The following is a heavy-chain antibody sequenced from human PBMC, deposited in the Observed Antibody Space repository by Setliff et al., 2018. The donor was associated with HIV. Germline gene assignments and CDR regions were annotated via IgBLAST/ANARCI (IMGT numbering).Heavy chain of an antibody. CDR3: ARDPAPSSSASYFQH. Sequence: ASVKVSCKASGYTFTGYNVHWVRQAPGQRLERMGRIIPKSGGTNYAQNFQGRVTMTRDTSTSTVYMELSSLRSEDTAVYYCARDPAPSSSASYFQHWGQGTPVTVS. V-gene: IGHV1-2*06. CDR2: IIPKSGGT. D-gene: IGHD6-6*01. J-gene: IGHJ1*01. CDR1: GYTFTGYN.